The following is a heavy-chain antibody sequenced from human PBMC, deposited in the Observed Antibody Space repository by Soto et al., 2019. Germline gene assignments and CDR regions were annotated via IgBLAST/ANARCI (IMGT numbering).Heavy chain of an antibody. CDR1: GYSFTSCW. Sequence: PGESLKISCKGSGYSFTSCWIGWVRQMPGKGLEWMGIIYPGDSDTRYSPSFQGQVTISADKSISTSYLQWSSLKASDTAMYYCATPGDSSGYYSPLRDSRAFDIWGQGTMVTVSS. V-gene: IGHV5-51*01. CDR2: IYPGDSDT. CDR3: ATPGDSSGYYSPLRDSRAFDI. J-gene: IGHJ3*02. D-gene: IGHD3-22*01.